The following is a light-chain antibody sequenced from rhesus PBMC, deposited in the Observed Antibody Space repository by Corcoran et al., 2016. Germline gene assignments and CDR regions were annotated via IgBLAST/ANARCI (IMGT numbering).Light chain of an antibody. J-gene: IGKJ2*01. CDR1: QSLLDSEDGNTY. V-gene: IGKV2-104*02. CDR2: EVS. CDR3: MQALEFPYS. Sequence: DIVMTQTPLSLPVTPGEPASISCRSSQSLLDSEDGNTYLDWYLQKPGQSPQLLISEVSNRASGVPERFSGSGSDTEFTLKSSRWEAEDVGVYYCMQALEFPYSFGQGTKVEIK.